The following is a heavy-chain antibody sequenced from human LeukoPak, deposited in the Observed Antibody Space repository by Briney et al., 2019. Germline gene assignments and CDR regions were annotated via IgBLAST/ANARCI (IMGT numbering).Heavy chain of an antibody. Sequence: SETLSLTCTVPGGSIGSHYWSWIRQPPGKGLEWIGYIYYSGSTNYNPSLKSRVTISVDTSKNQFSLKLSSVTAADTAVYYCARGMGNWNQHYFDYWGQGTLVTVSS. D-gene: IGHD1-1*01. J-gene: IGHJ4*02. CDR3: ARGMGNWNQHYFDY. CDR1: GGSIGSHY. V-gene: IGHV4-59*11. CDR2: IYYSGST.